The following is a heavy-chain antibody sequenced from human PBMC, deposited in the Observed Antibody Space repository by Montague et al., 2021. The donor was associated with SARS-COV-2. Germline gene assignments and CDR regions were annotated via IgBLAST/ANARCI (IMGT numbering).Heavy chain of an antibody. CDR2: IYHNGAT. CDR1: GYAVTSAYY. Sequence: SETLSLTCSVSGYAVTSAYYWGWIRQPPGKGLEWIGTIYHNGATYYNPSLKSRVSISVDTSKNQFSLKLTSMTAADTAMYYCARIIPRVVRGGPPSPTFFDLGGQGPLVTASS. CDR3: ARIIPRVVRGGPPSPTFFDL. V-gene: IGHV4-38-2*01. J-gene: IGHJ4*02. D-gene: IGHD3-10*01.